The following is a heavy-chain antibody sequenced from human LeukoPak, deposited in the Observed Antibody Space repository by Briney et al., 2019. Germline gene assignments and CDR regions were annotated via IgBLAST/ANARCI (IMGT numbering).Heavy chain of an antibody. D-gene: IGHD6-19*01. CDR2: IYYSGST. J-gene: IGHJ4*02. CDR3: ARFRSSSGWYGPDY. Sequence: SETLSLTCTVSGGSISSSSYFWGWIRRPPGKGLEWIGSIYYSGSTYYNPSLQSRVTISVDTSKNQFSLKLSSVTAADTAVYYCARFRSSSGWYGPDYWGQGTLVTVSS. V-gene: IGHV4-39*01. CDR1: GGSISSSSYF.